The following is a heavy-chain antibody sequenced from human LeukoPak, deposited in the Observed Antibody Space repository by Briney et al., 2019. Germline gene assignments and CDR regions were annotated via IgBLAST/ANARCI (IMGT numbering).Heavy chain of an antibody. D-gene: IGHD1-1*01. CDR1: GGSISSGSYY. CDR2: IYISGST. Sequence: SETLSLTCTVSGGSISSGSYYWSWIRQPAGKGLEWIGRIYISGSTNYNPSLKSRVTISVDTSKNQFSLKLSSVTAADTAVYYCARDRGTWNDDGFDYWGQGTLVTVSP. CDR3: ARDRGTWNDDGFDY. J-gene: IGHJ4*02. V-gene: IGHV4-61*02.